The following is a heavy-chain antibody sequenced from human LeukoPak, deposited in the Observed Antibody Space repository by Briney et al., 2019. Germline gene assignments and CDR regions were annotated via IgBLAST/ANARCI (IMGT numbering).Heavy chain of an antibody. V-gene: IGHV4-59*12. CDR2: IYYSGST. D-gene: IGHD6-13*01. CDR1: GGSISSSY. Sequence: PSETLSLTCTVSGGSISSSYWSWIRQPPGKGLKGIGYIYYSGSTSYNPSLKSRVTISVDTSKNQFSLKLSSMIDADTAVYYCARVSSSWYQDWYFDLWGRGTLVTVPS. J-gene: IGHJ2*01. CDR3: ARVSSSWYQDWYFDL.